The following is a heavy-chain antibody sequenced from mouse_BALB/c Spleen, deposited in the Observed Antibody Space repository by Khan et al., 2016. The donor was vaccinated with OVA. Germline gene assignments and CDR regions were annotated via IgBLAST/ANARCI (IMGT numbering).Heavy chain of an antibody. J-gene: IGHJ4*01. Sequence: QIQLVQSGPELKKPGETVKISCKASGYTFTNYGMNWVKQAPGEGLKWMGWINTYTGEPTYADDFKGRFAFSLETSASTAFLQINNLTNEDTATXYCARPPYFSYMVIYWGQGTSVTVSS. CDR3: ARPPYFSYMVIY. CDR1: GYTFTNYG. CDR2: INTYTGEP. D-gene: IGHD2-13*01. V-gene: IGHV9-3-1*01.